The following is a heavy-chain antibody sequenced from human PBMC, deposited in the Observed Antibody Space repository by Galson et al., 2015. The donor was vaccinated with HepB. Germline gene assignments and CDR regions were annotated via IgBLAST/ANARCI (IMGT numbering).Heavy chain of an antibody. CDR1: GFSFSSYA. V-gene: IGHV3-30*04. Sequence: SLRLSCAASGFSFSSYAMHWVRQAPGKGLEWVAIISYDGSYKYLADSVKGRFTISRDNSMNTLYLQMNSLRAEDTAVYYCARGPQVLLWFGELELDYWGQGTLVAVSS. J-gene: IGHJ4*02. CDR2: ISYDGSYK. CDR3: ARGPQVLLWFGELELDY. D-gene: IGHD3-10*01.